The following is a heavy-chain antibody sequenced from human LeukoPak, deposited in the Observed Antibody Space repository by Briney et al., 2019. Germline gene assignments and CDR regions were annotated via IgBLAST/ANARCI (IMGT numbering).Heavy chain of an antibody. Sequence: ASVKVSCKASGYSFINYYIHWVRQAPGQGLEWMGWINPNSGGTSYAQKFQGRVTMTRDTSISTAYMELSRLRSDDTAVYYCARVGDYYDSSGPFDYWGQGTLVTVSS. J-gene: IGHJ4*02. CDR2: INPNSGGT. CDR3: ARVGDYYDSSGPFDY. D-gene: IGHD3-22*01. CDR1: GYSFINYY. V-gene: IGHV1-2*02.